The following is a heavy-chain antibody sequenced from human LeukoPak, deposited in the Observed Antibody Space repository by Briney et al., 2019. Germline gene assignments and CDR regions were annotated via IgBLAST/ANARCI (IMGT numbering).Heavy chain of an antibody. Sequence: PGGSLRLSCAASGFTFRSFGMHFVRQAPGKGLEWVAFIRFDGSNQYYMDSVKGRFTISRDNSNNTLFLQMNNLRGDDTAVYFCAKGYGESHFDSWGQGTLVTVSS. V-gene: IGHV3-30*02. J-gene: IGHJ4*02. CDR1: GFTFRSFG. D-gene: IGHD5-18*01. CDR2: IRFDGSNQ. CDR3: AKGYGESHFDS.